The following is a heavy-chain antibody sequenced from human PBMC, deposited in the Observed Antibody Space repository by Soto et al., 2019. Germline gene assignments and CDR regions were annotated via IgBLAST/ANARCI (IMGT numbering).Heavy chain of an antibody. CDR3: ARDSVDIVATIQSHYYYGMDV. D-gene: IGHD5-12*01. CDR1: GGSLSSGGYY. Sequence: SETLSLTCTVSGGSLSSGGYYWSWIRQHPGKGLEWIGYIYYSGSTYYNPSLKSRVTISVDTSKNQFSLKLSSVTAADTAVYYCARDSVDIVATIQSHYYYGMDVWGQGTTVTVSS. J-gene: IGHJ6*02. CDR2: IYYSGST. V-gene: IGHV4-31*03.